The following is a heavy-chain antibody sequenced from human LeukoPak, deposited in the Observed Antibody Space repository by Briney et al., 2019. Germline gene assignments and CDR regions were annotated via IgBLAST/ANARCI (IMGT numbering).Heavy chain of an antibody. CDR1: GYTFTSYY. V-gene: IGHV1-2*06. J-gene: IGHJ4*02. CDR3: ATPAPNYYDSSGLDY. CDR2: INPNSGGT. Sequence: ASVKVSCKPSGYTFTSYYMHWVRQAPGQGLEWMGRINPNSGGTNYAQKFQGRVTMTRDTSISTAYMELSRLRSDDTAVYYCATPAPNYYDSSGLDYWGQGTLVTVSS. D-gene: IGHD3-22*01.